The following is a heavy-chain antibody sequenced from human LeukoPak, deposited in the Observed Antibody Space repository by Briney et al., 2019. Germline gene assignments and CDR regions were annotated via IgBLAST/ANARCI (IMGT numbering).Heavy chain of an antibody. CDR3: ARRRYYDSSGYLE. CDR2: IYYSGRT. D-gene: IGHD3-22*01. Sequence: SETLSLTCTIFGDSVSRSDSYWDWIRQPPGEGLEWIGTIYYSGRTYYSPSLKSRVTLSVDMSNNQFSLTLSSVTAADTALYFCARRRYYDSSGYLEWGQGTLVTVSS. V-gene: IGHV4-39*01. J-gene: IGHJ1*01. CDR1: GDSVSRSDSY.